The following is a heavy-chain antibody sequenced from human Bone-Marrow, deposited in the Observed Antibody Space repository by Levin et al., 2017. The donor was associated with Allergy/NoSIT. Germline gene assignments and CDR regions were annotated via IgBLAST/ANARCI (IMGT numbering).Heavy chain of an antibody. Sequence: GGSLRLSCAASGFTLYSYAIHWVRQAPGRGPEWVSGISGSGTTTDYADSVKGRFTISRDNSKNTVYMEMNSLRVDDTALYYCARSKMRCSGGSCYSGFDSWGQGIVLSVSP. CDR2: ISGSGTTT. J-gene: IGHJ4*02. CDR3: ARSKMRCSGGSCYSGFDS. V-gene: IGHV3-23*01. CDR1: GFTLYSYA. D-gene: IGHD2-15*01.